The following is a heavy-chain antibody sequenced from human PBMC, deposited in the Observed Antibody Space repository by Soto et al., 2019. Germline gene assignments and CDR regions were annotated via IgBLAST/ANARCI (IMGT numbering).Heavy chain of an antibody. CDR3: ARHRANYYGSGSYYTSYYYYYGMDV. CDR1: GYSFTSYW. D-gene: IGHD3-10*01. V-gene: IGHV5-10-1*01. Sequence: GESLKISCKGSGYSFTSYWISWVRQMPGKGLEWMGRIDPSDSYTNYSPSFRGHVTISADKSISTAYLQWSSLKASDTAMYYCARHRANYYGSGSYYTSYYYYYGMDVWGQGTTVTVSS. J-gene: IGHJ6*02. CDR2: IDPSDSYT.